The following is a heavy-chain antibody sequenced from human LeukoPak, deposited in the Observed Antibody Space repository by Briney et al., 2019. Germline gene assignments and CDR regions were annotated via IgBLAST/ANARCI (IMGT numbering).Heavy chain of an antibody. D-gene: IGHD3-9*01. Sequence: SETLSLTCTVSGGSISSYYWSWIRQPPGKGLEWIGYIYYSGSTNYNPSLKSRVTISVDTSKNQFSLKLSSVTAADTAVYYCARSGYSDWWNDAFDISGQGTMVTVYS. CDR3: ARSGYSDWWNDAFDI. CDR2: IYYSGST. V-gene: IGHV4-59*01. CDR1: GGSISSYY. J-gene: IGHJ3*02.